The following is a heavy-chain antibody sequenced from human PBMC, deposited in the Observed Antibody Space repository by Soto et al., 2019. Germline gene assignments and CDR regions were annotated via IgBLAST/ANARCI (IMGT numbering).Heavy chain of an antibody. V-gene: IGHV1-3*01. J-gene: IGHJ4*02. CDR3: AIPLGYSYGTGYFDY. Sequence: GPPVKVSCKASGYTFTSYAMHWVRQAPGQRLEWMGWINAGNGNTKYSQKFQGRVTITRDTSASTAYMELSSLRSEDTAVYYCAIPLGYSYGTGYFDYWGQGTLVTVSS. CDR2: INAGNGNT. D-gene: IGHD5-18*01. CDR1: GYTFTSYA.